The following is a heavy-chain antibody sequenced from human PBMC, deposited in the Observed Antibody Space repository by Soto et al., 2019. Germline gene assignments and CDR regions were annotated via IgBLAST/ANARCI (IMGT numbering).Heavy chain of an antibody. CDR3: ARDQGRGCSSTSCYAWDYYYYGMDV. J-gene: IGHJ6*02. CDR1: GYTYTGYY. V-gene: IGHV1-2*04. CDR2: INPNSGGT. D-gene: IGHD2-2*01. Sequence: ASVKGACKTSGYTYTGYYRRWVRQAKGQGLEWMGWINPNSGGTNYAQKFQGWVTMTRDTSISTAYMELSRLRSDDTAVYYCARDQGRGCSSTSCYAWDYYYYGMDVWGQGTTVTVSS.